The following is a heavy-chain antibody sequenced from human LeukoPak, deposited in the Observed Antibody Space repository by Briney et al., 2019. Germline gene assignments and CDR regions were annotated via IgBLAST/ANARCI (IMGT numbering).Heavy chain of an antibody. Sequence: GASVKVSCKASGYTFKKYGINWVRQATGQGLEWLGWITPHNHNAIYAQKLQGRVTMTTYTSTNTAYMDLRSLGSDDTAVYYCARFSISYVLYYYYYMDVWGKGTTVTVSS. CDR1: GYTFKKYG. D-gene: IGHD3-10*02. CDR3: ARFSISYVLYYYYYMDV. CDR2: ITPHNHNA. J-gene: IGHJ6*03. V-gene: IGHV1-18*01.